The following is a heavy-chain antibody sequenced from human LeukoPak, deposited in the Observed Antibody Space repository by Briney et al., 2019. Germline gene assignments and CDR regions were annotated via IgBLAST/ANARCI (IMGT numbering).Heavy chain of an antibody. CDR3: AKSNGYYFYYAMDV. CDR1: GFSSSDYW. J-gene: IGHJ6*02. D-gene: IGHD3-9*01. CDR2: MNSDGTTT. Sequence: TGGSLRLSCAASGFSSSDYWMHWVRHAPGKGLVWVSRMNSDGTTTNYADSVKGRFTISRDNAKNTLYLQMNSLRADDTAVYYCAKSNGYYFYYAMDVWGQGTTVTVSS. V-gene: IGHV3-74*01.